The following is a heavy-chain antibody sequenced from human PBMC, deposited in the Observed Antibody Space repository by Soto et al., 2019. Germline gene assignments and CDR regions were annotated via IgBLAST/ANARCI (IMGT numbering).Heavy chain of an antibody. Sequence: QVQLVESGGGVVQPGRSLRLSCAASGFTFSSYGMHWVRQAPGKGLEWVAVISYDGSNKYYADSVKGRFTISRDNSKNTVYLQMSSLRAEVAAVYYCAIDFGISAAGFFDYWGQGTLVTVSS. J-gene: IGHJ4*02. CDR1: GFTFSSYG. V-gene: IGHV3-30*03. CDR2: ISYDGSNK. CDR3: AIDFGISAAGFFDY. D-gene: IGHD6-13*01.